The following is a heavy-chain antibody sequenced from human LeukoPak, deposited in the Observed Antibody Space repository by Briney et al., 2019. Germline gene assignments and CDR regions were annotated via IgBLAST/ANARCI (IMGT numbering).Heavy chain of an antibody. V-gene: IGHV4-39*01. Sequence: PSETLSLTCTVSGGSINISPYSWGWIRQPPGKGLEWIATVSYDGSTYYNPSLQSRVTISVHTSKRQFSLRLSSVTAADTAVYSCARLPTGFPNWFDPWGQGTLVTVSS. CDR1: GGSINISPYS. CDR2: VSYDGST. CDR3: ARLPTGFPNWFDP. D-gene: IGHD4-17*01. J-gene: IGHJ5*02.